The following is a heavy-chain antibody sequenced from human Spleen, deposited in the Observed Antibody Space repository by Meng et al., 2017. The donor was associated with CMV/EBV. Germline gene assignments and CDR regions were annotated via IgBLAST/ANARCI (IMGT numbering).Heavy chain of an antibody. V-gene: IGHV1-2*02. CDR3: ARTYDIVHDPFDI. CDR1: GYTFAGYY. J-gene: IGHJ3*02. D-gene: IGHD5-12*01. CDR2: INPDSGGT. Sequence: ASVKVSCKASGYTFAGYYIHWLRQAPGEELQWMGWINPDSGGTTYAQKLQGRVSMTRDTSISTAYMELSRLRSDDTALYYCARTYDIVHDPFDIWGQGTMVTVSS.